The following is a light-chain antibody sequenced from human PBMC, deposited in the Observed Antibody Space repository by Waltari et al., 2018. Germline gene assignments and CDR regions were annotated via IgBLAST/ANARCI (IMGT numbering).Light chain of an antibody. J-gene: IGLJ3*02. CDR1: TRDVCSSAS. CDR2: EVS. Sequence: SALTQPASVSGSPGQSITISCPGPTRDVCSSASVSWYQQHPGKAPKLIIYEVSNRPSGVSNRFSGSKSGNTASLTISGLQAEDEADYYCTSYTVSTPLVFGGGTKLTVL. V-gene: IGLV2-14*01. CDR3: TSYTVSTPLV.